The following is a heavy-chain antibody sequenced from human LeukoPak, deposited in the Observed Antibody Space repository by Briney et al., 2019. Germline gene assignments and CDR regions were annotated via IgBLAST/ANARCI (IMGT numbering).Heavy chain of an antibody. J-gene: IGHJ6*03. CDR3: AKDKNDYGDYYYMDV. D-gene: IGHD4-17*01. CDR2: IRYDGSNK. V-gene: IGHV3-30*02. Sequence: GSLRLSCAASGFTFSSYGMHWVRQAPGKGLEWVAFIRYDGSNKYYADSVKGRFTISRDNSKNTLYLQMNSLRAEDTAVYYCAKDKNDYGDYYYMDVWGKGTTVTVSS. CDR1: GFTFSSYG.